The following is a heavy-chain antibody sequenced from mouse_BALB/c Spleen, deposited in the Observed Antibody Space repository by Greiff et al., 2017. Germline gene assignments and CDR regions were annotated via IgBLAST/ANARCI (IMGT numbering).Heavy chain of an antibody. Sequence: VQLQQSGAELAKPGASVKMSCKASGYTFTSYWMHWVKQRPGQGLEWIGYINPSTGYTEYNQKFKDKATLTADKSSSTAYMQLSSLTSEDSAVYYCARRLYDAMDYWGQGTSVTVSS. V-gene: IGHV1-7*01. CDR2: INPSTGYT. D-gene: IGHD2-12*01. J-gene: IGHJ4*01. CDR1: GYTFTSYW. CDR3: ARRLYDAMDY.